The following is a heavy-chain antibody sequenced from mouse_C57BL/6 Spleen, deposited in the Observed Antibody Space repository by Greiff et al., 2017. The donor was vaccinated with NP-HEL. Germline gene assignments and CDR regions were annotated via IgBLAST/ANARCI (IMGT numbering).Heavy chain of an antibody. CDR2: ISGGGGNT. D-gene: IGHD2-3*01. J-gene: IGHJ2*01. CDR3: AGGDGYYFDY. CDR1: GFTFSSYT. V-gene: IGHV5-9*01. Sequence: EVKLVESGGGLVKPGGSLKLSCAASGFTFSSYTMSWVRQTPEKRLEWVATISGGGGNTYYPDSVKGRFTIARDNAKNTLYLQMSSLRSEDTALYYCAGGDGYYFDYWGQGTTLTVSS.